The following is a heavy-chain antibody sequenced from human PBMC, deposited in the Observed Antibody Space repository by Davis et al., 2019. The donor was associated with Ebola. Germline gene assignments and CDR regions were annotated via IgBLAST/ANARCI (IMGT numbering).Heavy chain of an antibody. V-gene: IGHV1-8*03. CDR3: ARRTYCGGDCNWFDP. CDR1: RYTFISYD. Sequence: ASVQVSCKASRYTFISYDINWVRQATAQGLEWMGWMNPNSGNTGYAQKFQGRVTITSNTSISTAYMELGSLRSEDAAVYYCARRTYCGGDCNWFDPWGQGTLVTVSS. J-gene: IGHJ5*02. CDR2: MNPNSGNT. D-gene: IGHD2-21*01.